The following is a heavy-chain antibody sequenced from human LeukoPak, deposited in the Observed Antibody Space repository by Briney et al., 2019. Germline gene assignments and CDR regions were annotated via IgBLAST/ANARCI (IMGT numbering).Heavy chain of an antibody. CDR3: ARDHYDFWSGYPVSFDP. V-gene: IGHV1-18*01. D-gene: IGHD3-3*01. CDR1: GYTFTSYG. J-gene: IGHJ5*02. CDR2: ISAYNGNT. Sequence: ASVKVSCKASGYTFTSYGISWVRQAPGQGLEWMGWISAYNGNTNYALKLQGRVTMTTDTSTSTAYMELRSLRSDDTAVYYCARDHYDFWSGYPVSFDPWGQGTLVTVSS.